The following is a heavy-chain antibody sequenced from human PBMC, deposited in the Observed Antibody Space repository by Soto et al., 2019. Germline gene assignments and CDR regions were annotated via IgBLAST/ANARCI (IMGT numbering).Heavy chain of an antibody. J-gene: IGHJ4*02. V-gene: IGHV3-74*01. CDR1: GFTFSSYW. CDR2: INGDGSST. D-gene: IGHD4-17*01. CDR3: ARESDGANSL. Sequence: PXXSLRLSCAASGFTFSSYWMHWVRQAPGKGLVWVSRINGDGSSTGYADSVKGRFTISRDNAKNTLYLQMNSLRAEDTAVYYCARESDGANSLWGQGTLVTVSS.